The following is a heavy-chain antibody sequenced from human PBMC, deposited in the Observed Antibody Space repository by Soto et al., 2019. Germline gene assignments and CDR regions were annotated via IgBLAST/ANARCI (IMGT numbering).Heavy chain of an antibody. CDR3: ARSREFDY. CDR2: IFPSGTT. CDR1: GGSLSGATYS. V-gene: IGHV4-30-2*01. Sequence: SETLSLTCGVSGGSLSGATYSWNWIRQPPGKGLEWIGYIFPSGTTYYNPSLKSRVTISIDVSKNQFSLSLRSLTAVDTAVYYCARSREFDYWSQGTLVTVSS. J-gene: IGHJ4*02.